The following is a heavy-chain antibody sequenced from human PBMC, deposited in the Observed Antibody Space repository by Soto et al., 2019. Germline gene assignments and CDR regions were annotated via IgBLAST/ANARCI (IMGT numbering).Heavy chain of an antibody. D-gene: IGHD2-21*02. CDR2: IYSGGGT. Sequence: PGGSLRLSCAASGFTVSSNYMSWVRQAPGKGLEWVSAIYSGGGTYFADSVRGRFTISRDNSKNTLYLQMDSLRAEDTAFYYCARDHTANGAFDIWGQGTMVTVPS. J-gene: IGHJ3*02. CDR1: GFTVSSNY. CDR3: ARDHTANGAFDI. V-gene: IGHV3-53*01.